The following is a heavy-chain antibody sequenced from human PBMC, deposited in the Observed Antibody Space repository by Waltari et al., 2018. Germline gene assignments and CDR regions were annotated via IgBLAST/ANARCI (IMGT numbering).Heavy chain of an antibody. CDR3: ARDQYGESFYYAMNV. J-gene: IGHJ6*02. V-gene: IGHV3-33*01. D-gene: IGHD1-26*01. CDR2: IWYDGSKK. CDR1: GFSFPNYG. Sequence: QEKLVESGGGVVQSGRSLKLACEASGFSFPNYGMHWVRQAPGKGLEWVAIIWYDGSKKYYADSVKGRFDISRDNSRNTLYLQMDSLRAEDTAVYFCARDQYGESFYYAMNVWGQGTAVTVSS.